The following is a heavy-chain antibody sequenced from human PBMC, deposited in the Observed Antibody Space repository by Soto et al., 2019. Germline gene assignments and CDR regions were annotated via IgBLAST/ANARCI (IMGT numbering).Heavy chain of an antibody. CDR2: IYSGGST. J-gene: IGHJ4*02. Sequence: EVQLVESGGGLVQPGGSLRLSCAASGFTVSSNYMSWVRQAPGKGLEWVSVIYSGGSTYYADSVKGRFTISRDNSKNTLYLQMNSLRAEDTAVYYCAREGTTVVSPFDYWGQGTLVTVSS. D-gene: IGHD4-17*01. V-gene: IGHV3-66*01. CDR1: GFTVSSNY. CDR3: AREGTTVVSPFDY.